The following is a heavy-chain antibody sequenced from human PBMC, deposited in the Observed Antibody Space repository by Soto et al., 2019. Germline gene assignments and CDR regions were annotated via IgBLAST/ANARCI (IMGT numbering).Heavy chain of an antibody. CDR1: GGSISSGGYS. V-gene: IGHV4-30-2*01. CDR3: ARLSNPWGNSVMDY. D-gene: IGHD3-16*01. Sequence: SETLSLTCAVSGGSISSGGYSWSWIRQPPGKGLEWIGYMYHSGSTYYNPSLKSRVTISVDTSRNQFSLKLSSVTAADTAVYYCARLSNPWGNSVMDYWGQGTLVTVSS. CDR2: MYHSGST. J-gene: IGHJ4*02.